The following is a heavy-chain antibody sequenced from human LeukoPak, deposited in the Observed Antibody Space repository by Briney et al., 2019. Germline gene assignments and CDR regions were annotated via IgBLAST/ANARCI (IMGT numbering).Heavy chain of an antibody. V-gene: IGHV1-18*01. CDR1: GYTFTSYG. D-gene: IGHD3-22*01. CDR3: ARALSVVILFDY. Sequence: ASVTVSCKASGYTFTSYGISWVRQAPGQGLEWMGWISAYNGNTNYAQKLQGRVTMTTDTSTSTAYMELRSLRSDDTAVYYCARALSVVILFDYWGQGTLVTVSS. CDR2: ISAYNGNT. J-gene: IGHJ4*02.